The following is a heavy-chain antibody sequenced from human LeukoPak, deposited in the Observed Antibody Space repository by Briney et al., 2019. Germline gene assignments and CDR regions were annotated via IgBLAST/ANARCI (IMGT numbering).Heavy chain of an antibody. CDR2: ISASGGDT. V-gene: IGHV3-23*01. Sequence: GGSLRLSCAVSGFSFSTYSFSWVRQAPGKGLEWVSGISASGGDTFYADSVKGRFTISRDNSKNTLALQMNSLRVEDTAIYYCAKDVRRCNGACAGGQGTLVTVSS. D-gene: IGHD2-8*01. CDR3: AKDVRRCNGACA. J-gene: IGHJ4*02. CDR1: GFSFSTYS.